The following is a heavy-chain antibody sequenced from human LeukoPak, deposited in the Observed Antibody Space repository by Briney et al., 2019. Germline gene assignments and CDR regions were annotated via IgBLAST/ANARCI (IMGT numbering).Heavy chain of an antibody. V-gene: IGHV3-7*03. CDR3: ARAEWSNWYFDL. CDR1: EFTFSTYW. Sequence: GGSLRLSCAASEFTFSTYWMNWVRQAPGKGLEWVANIKQDGSEKYYVDSVKGRFTLSRDSAKNSLYLQMNSLRAEDTAVYYCARAEWSNWYFDLWGRGTLVTVSS. D-gene: IGHD3-3*01. J-gene: IGHJ2*01. CDR2: IKQDGSEK.